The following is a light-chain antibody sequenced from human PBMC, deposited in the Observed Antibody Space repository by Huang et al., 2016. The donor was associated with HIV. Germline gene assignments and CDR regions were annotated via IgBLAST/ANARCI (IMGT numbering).Light chain of an antibody. CDR2: DAS. CDR1: QDISNY. V-gene: IGKV1-33*01. Sequence: DIQMTQSPSSLSASVGDRVTITCQASQDISNYLNWYQQKPGKTPKLPIYDASNLETGVPSRFSGSGFGTYFTFTISSLQPEDIGTYYCQQFDNLPWAFGQGTKVEIK. J-gene: IGKJ1*01. CDR3: QQFDNLPWA.